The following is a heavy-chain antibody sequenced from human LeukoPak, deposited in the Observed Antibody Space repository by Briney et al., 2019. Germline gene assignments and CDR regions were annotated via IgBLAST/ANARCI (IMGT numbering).Heavy chain of an antibody. CDR3: ARASGPFDY. Sequence: PGRSLRLSCAASGFPFGHYGIHWVRQPPGKGLEWVAVIWSDGSHKYYADSVKGRFTISRDNSKNTLYLQMNSLRAEDTAVYSCARASGPFDYWGQGTLVTVSS. J-gene: IGHJ4*02. CDR1: GFPFGHYG. D-gene: IGHD3-10*01. CDR2: IWSDGSHK. V-gene: IGHV3-33*01.